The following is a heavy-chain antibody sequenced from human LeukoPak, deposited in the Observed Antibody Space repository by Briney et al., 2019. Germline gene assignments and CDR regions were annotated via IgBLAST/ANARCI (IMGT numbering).Heavy chain of an antibody. CDR1: GFTFSSYG. Sequence: GGSLRLSCAASGFTFSSYGMHWVRQAPGKGLEWVAFIRYDGSNKYYGDSVKGRFTISRDNSKNTLYLQMNSLRAEGTAVYYCEKDPRDGYNPFDYWGQGTRVSVSS. D-gene: IGHD5-24*01. CDR2: IRYDGSNK. J-gene: IGHJ4*02. V-gene: IGHV3-30*02. CDR3: EKDPRDGYNPFDY.